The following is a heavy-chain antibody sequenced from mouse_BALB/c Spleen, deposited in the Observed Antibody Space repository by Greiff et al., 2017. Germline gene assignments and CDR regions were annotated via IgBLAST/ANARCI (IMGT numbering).Heavy chain of an antibody. D-gene: IGHD3-1*01. CDR2: IWSGGST. CDR3: ARNYPDRGYFDY. J-gene: IGHJ2*01. CDR1: GFSLTSYG. Sequence: VKVVESGPGLVQPSQSLSITCTVSGFSLTSYGVHWVRQSPGKGLEWLGVIWSGGSTDYNAAFISRLSISKDNSKSQVFFKMNSLQADDTAIYYCARNYPDRGYFDYWGQGTTLTVSS. V-gene: IGHV2-4-1*01.